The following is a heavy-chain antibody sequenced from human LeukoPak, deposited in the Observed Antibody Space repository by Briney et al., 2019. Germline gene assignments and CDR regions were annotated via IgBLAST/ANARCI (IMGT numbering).Heavy chain of an antibody. CDR2: IYYSGST. CDR3: ARPPAGEVTASFDY. Sequence: PSETLSLTCTVSGGSISSYYWSWIRQPPGKGLQWLGYIYYSGSTNYNPSLKSRVTISVDTSKNQFSLKLSSVTAADTAVYYCARPPAGEVTASFDYWGQGTLVTVSS. CDR1: GGSISSYY. J-gene: IGHJ4*02. D-gene: IGHD2-21*02. V-gene: IGHV4-59*01.